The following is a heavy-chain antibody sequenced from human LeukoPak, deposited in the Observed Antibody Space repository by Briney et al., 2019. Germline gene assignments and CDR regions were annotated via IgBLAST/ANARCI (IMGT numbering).Heavy chain of an antibody. CDR2: IYTSGST. V-gene: IGHV4-4*07. Sequence: PSETLSLTCTVSGGSISSYYWSWIRQPAGEGLEWIGRIYTSGSTNYNPSLKSRVTMSVDTSKNQFSLKLSSVTAADTAVYYCARAFMTTVTTYSLGYYFDYWGQGTLVTVSS. CDR1: GGSISSYY. CDR3: ARAFMTTVTTYSLGYYFDY. J-gene: IGHJ4*02. D-gene: IGHD4-4*01.